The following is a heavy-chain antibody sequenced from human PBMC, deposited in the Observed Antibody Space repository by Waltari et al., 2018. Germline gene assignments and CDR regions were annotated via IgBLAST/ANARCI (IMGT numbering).Heavy chain of an antibody. V-gene: IGHV4-38-2*01. CDR3: ARKYSSSWYAVDY. D-gene: IGHD6-13*01. J-gene: IGHJ4*02. CDR1: GYSISSGYY. CDR2: IYHSGST. Sequence: QVQLQESGPGLVKPSEPLSLTCAVSGYSISSGYYWGWIRQPPGKGLEWIGSIYHSGSTYYNPSLKSRVTISVDTSKNQFSLKLSSVTAADTAVYYCARKYSSSWYAVDYWGQGTLVTVSS.